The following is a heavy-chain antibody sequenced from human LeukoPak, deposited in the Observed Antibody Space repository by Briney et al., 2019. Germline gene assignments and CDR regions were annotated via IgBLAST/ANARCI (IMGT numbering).Heavy chain of an antibody. V-gene: IGHV3-33*01. CDR2: IWYDGSNK. Sequence: PGRSLRLSCAASGFTFSSYGMHWVRQAPGKGLEWVAVIWYDGSNKYYADSVKGRFTISRDNSKNTLYLQMNSLRAEDTAVYYCARATLQLWFFDYWGQGTLVTVSS. CDR3: ARATLQLWFFDY. J-gene: IGHJ4*02. CDR1: GFTFSSYG. D-gene: IGHD5-18*01.